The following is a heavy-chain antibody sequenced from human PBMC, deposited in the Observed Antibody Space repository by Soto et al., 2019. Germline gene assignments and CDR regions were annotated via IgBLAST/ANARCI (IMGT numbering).Heavy chain of an antibody. Sequence: GGSLRLSCAASGFPFNNYAMHWVRQAPGKGLEWVASLWYDGSNKFYADSVKGRFTISRDNSKDTLFLEMNSLRAEDTAVYFCARDRLSTSYYYGMDVWGQGTTVTVSS. CDR1: GFPFNNYA. CDR2: LWYDGSNK. D-gene: IGHD2-2*01. V-gene: IGHV3-33*01. CDR3: ARDRLSTSYYYGMDV. J-gene: IGHJ6*02.